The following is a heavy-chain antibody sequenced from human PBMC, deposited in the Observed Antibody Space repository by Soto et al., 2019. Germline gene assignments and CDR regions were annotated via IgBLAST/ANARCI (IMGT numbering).Heavy chain of an antibody. CDR1: GDSVSSGSYY. J-gene: IGHJ6*04. Sequence: PSETLSLTCTISGDSVSSGSYYWTWIRQSPGKGLEWIGYITYSVDTRINTSFKGRVTISVETSKNQFALTFRSVTAADTAVYYCARDRDGVPAGTLRYHYGMEVWHKGTTVTVCS. V-gene: IGHV4-61*01. CDR3: ARDRDGVPAGTLRYHYGMEV. D-gene: IGHD2-2*01. CDR2: ITYSVDT.